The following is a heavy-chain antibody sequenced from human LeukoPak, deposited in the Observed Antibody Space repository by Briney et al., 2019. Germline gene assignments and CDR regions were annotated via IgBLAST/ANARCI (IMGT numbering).Heavy chain of an antibody. Sequence: GGSLRLSCAASGFTFSSYGMSWVRQAPGKGLEWVGRIKSKTDGETTDYAAPVKGRITISRDDSKNTLYLQMNSLKTEDTAVYYCTTVASWGQGTLVTVSS. CDR3: TTVAS. J-gene: IGHJ5*02. CDR1: GFTFSSYG. D-gene: IGHD2-15*01. V-gene: IGHV3-15*01. CDR2: IKSKTDGETT.